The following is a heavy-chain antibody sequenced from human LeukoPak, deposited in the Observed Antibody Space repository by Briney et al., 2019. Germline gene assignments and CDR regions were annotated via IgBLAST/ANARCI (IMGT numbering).Heavy chain of an antibody. CDR1: GFSISDYG. J-gene: IGHJ3*02. CDR2: ISSNGATG. D-gene: IGHD5-24*01. V-gene: IGHV3-30*18. Sequence: GGSLRLSCAVSGFSISDYGMHWVRQAPGKGLEWVAVISSNGATGHDADSMKGRFTISRDNSKNTVHLQMSSVTTEDTALYYCAKDHENWRWLDIWGQGTMVTVSS. CDR3: AKDHENWRWLDI.